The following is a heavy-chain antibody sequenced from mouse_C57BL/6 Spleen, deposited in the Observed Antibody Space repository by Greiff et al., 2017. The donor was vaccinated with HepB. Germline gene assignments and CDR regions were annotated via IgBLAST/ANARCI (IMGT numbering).Heavy chain of an antibody. Sequence: EVQLQQSGPELVKPGASVKIPCKASGYTFTDYYMNWVKQSHGKSLEWIGDINPNNGGTSYNQKFKGKATLTVDKSSSTAYMELRSLTSEDSAVYYCARRGDGSPSFDYWGQGTTLTVSS. V-gene: IGHV1-26*01. J-gene: IGHJ2*01. CDR3: ARRGDGSPSFDY. CDR1: GYTFTDYY. CDR2: INPNNGGT. D-gene: IGHD1-1*01.